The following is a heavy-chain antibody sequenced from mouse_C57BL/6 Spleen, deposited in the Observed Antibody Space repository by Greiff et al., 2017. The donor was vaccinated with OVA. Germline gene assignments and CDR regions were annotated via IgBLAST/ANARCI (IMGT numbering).Heavy chain of an antibody. Sequence: EVKVEESGGGLVQPGGSMKLSCVASGFTFSNYWMNWVRQSPEKGLEWVAQIRLKSDNYATHYAESVKGRFTISRDDSKSSVYLQMNNLRAEDTGIYSCTGYGPWYFDVWGTGTTVTVSS. D-gene: IGHD1-1*02. V-gene: IGHV6-3*01. CDR2: IRLKSDNYAT. CDR3: TGYGPWYFDV. J-gene: IGHJ1*03. CDR1: GFTFSNYW.